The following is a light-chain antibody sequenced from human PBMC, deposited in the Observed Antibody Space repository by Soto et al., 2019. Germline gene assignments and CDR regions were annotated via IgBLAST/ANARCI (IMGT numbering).Light chain of an antibody. CDR2: AAS. V-gene: IGKV1-9*01. CDR3: QQYYFYAHT. J-gene: IGKJ3*01. Sequence: DIQMTQSPSSLSASVGDRVTITCQASQDISTHLAWYQQKPGKAPKLLIYAASTLQIGVPSRFSGSGSGTDFTLTITSLQSEDFATYYCQQYYFYAHTFGPGTKVDIK. CDR1: QDISTH.